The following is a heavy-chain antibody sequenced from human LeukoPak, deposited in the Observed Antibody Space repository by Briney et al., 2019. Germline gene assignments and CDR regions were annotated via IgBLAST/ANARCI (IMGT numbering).Heavy chain of an antibody. CDR3: ARGHAYCSGGSCLPRVGWFDP. CDR2: IIHSGRA. V-gene: IGHV4-34*01. J-gene: IGHJ5*02. D-gene: IGHD2-15*01. CDR1: GGSFSGYY. Sequence: SETLSLTCAVYGGSFSGYYWSWIRQPPGKGLEWIGEIIHSGRANYNPSLKSRVTISVDTSKNQFSLKLSSVTAADTAVYYCARGHAYCSGGSCLPRVGWFDPWGQGTLVTVSS.